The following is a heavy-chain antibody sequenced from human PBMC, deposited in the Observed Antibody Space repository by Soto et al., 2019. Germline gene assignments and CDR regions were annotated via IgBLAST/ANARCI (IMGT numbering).Heavy chain of an antibody. J-gene: IGHJ4*02. Sequence: QVQLQESGPGLVKPSETLSLTCTVSGGSISSYYWSWIRQPPGKGLEWIGYIYYSGNTNHNPSLKSRVTISVDTSKNQFSLNLSSVTSADTAVYYCARGPYGSGSHNDYWGQGTLVTVSS. V-gene: IGHV4-59*01. D-gene: IGHD3-10*01. CDR2: IYYSGNT. CDR3: ARGPYGSGSHNDY. CDR1: GGSISSYY.